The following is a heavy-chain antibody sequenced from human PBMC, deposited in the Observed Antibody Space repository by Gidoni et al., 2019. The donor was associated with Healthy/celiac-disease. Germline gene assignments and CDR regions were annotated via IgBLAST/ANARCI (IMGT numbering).Heavy chain of an antibody. J-gene: IGHJ3*02. CDR1: GFPFCLSS. CDR2: ISSSSSYI. V-gene: IGHV3-21*01. Sequence: EVQLVESGGGLVKPGGSLRLSCAASGFPFCLSSMNWVRQAPGKGLGWVSSISSSSSYIYYADSVKGRFTISRDNAKNSLYLQMNSLRAEDTAVYYCARDVGGYYDSSGPDAFDIWGQGTMVTVSS. D-gene: IGHD3-22*01. CDR3: ARDVGGYYDSSGPDAFDI.